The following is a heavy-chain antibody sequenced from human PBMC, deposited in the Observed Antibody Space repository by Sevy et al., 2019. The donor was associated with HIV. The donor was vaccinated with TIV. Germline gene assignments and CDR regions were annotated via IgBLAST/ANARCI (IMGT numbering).Heavy chain of an antibody. CDR1: GYTFTGYY. CDR2: INPNSGGT. CDR3: AREILRGSSAAAGTEYFQH. D-gene: IGHD6-13*01. V-gene: IGHV1-2*02. J-gene: IGHJ1*01. Sequence: ASVKVSCKASGYTFTGYYMHWVRQAPGQGLEWMGWINPNSGGTNYAEKFQGRVTMTRDMSISTAYMELSRLRSDDTAVYYCAREILRGSSAAAGTEYFQHWGQGTLVTVS.